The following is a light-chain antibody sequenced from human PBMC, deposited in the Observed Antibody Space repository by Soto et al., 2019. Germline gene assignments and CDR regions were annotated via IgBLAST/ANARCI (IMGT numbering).Light chain of an antibody. CDR1: LSDVGGQNF. Sequence: QSVLTQPPSASGSPGQSVTFSCTGTLSDVGGQNFVSWYQQDPGKAPKLMIYDVNKRPSGVPDRFFGSKSGNTAYLTVSGLQAEDEANYYCSSYAGTNVIFGGGTKVTVL. CDR3: SSYAGTNVI. V-gene: IGLV2-8*01. CDR2: DVN. J-gene: IGLJ2*01.